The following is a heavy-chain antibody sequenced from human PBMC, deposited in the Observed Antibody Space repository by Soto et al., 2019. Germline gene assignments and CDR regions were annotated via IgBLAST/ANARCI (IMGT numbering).Heavy chain of an antibody. CDR3: LGYCSSTSCYSNNFDY. Sequence: SETLSLTCTVSGGSISGYYWSWIRQPPGKGLEWIGYISYSGDTNYNPSLKSRVTMSVDTSKNQFSLKLSSVTAADTAVYYCLGYCSSTSCYSNNFDYWGQGTLVTVSS. CDR2: ISYSGDT. J-gene: IGHJ4*02. D-gene: IGHD2-2*01. CDR1: GGSISGYY. V-gene: IGHV4-59*12.